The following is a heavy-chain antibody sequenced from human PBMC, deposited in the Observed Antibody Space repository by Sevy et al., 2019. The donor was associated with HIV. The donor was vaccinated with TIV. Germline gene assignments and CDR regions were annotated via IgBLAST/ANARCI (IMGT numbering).Heavy chain of an antibody. CDR2: IYYNGHT. Sequence: SETLSLTCSISGGTIVSSGHYWGWIRQTPGKGLEWIGSIYYNGHTFYTPSLKSRLTISIDTSKNQFSLTLSSVTVADTAVYFCAREAGGYDYDYGIDVWGQGTTVTVSS. D-gene: IGHD5-12*01. V-gene: IGHV4-39*02. J-gene: IGHJ6*02. CDR1: GGTIVSSGHY. CDR3: AREAGGYDYDYGIDV.